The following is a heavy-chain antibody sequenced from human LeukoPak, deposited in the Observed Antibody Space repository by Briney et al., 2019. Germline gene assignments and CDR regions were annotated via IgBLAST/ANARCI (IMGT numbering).Heavy chain of an antibody. D-gene: IGHD2-2*02. CDR3: AKMGVLFGDQLLYRGGGIFDY. Sequence: GGSLRLSCAASGFTVSNSYMSWVRQAPGKGLEWVSVIYSGGNTYYADSVKGRFTISRDISKNTLYLQMNSLRAEDTAVYYCAKMGVLFGDQLLYRGGGIFDYWGQGTLVTVSS. CDR1: GFTVSNSY. CDR2: IYSGGNT. V-gene: IGHV3-66*01. J-gene: IGHJ4*02.